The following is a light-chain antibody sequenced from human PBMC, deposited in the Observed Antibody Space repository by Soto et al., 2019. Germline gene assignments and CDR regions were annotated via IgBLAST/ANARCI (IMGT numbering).Light chain of an antibody. CDR1: DIGSKG. Sequence: SYELTQPPSVSVAPGKTASISCGGNDIGSKGVNWYQQKPGQAPVLVIYSDTDLPPVIPERFSGSNSANLATLTISRVEAGDEADYYCQLWDSGSAHVVFGGATKVTVL. CDR2: SDT. J-gene: IGLJ2*01. V-gene: IGLV3-21*04. CDR3: QLWDSGSAHVV.